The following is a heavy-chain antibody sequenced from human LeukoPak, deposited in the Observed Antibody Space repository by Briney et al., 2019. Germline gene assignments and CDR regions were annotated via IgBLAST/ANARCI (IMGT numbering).Heavy chain of an antibody. D-gene: IGHD1-26*01. V-gene: IGHV4-30-4*08. CDR2: IYYSGST. CDR1: GGSISSGDYY. CDR3: AREAQESVGAAYLLDS. Sequence: SETLSLTCTVSGGSISSGDYYWSWIRQPPGKGLEWIGYIYYSGSTYYNPSLKSRVTISVDTSKNQFSLKLSSVTAADTAVYYFAREAQESVGAAYLLDSWGQGTLVTVSS. J-gene: IGHJ4*02.